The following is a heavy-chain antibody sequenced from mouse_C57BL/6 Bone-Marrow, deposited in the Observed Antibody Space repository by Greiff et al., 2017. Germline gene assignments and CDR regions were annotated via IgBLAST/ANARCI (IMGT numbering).Heavy chain of an antibody. J-gene: IGHJ2*01. Sequence: QVTLKESGPGILQPSQTLSLTCSFSGFSLSTFGMGVGWIRQPSGKGLEWLAHIWWDDDKYYNPALKSRLTISKDTSKNQVFLKIANVDTADTATYYCGRRAYYFGSSYDYFDYWGQSTTLTGSS. V-gene: IGHV8-8*01. D-gene: IGHD1-1*01. CDR3: GRRAYYFGSSYDYFDY. CDR2: IWWDDDK. CDR1: GFSLSTFGMG.